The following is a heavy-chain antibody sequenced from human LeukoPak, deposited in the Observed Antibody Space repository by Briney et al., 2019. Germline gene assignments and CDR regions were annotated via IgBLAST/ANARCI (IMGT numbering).Heavy chain of an antibody. CDR2: ISWNSGRI. CDR1: XFTFDDYA. D-gene: IGHD5-18*01. CDR3: AKGSQGGYSYGSYFDS. Sequence: GRSLRLSXAASXFTFDDYAMHWVRQGPGKGLEWVSSISWNSGRIAYSDSVKGRFTISRDDARNSLSLQLSSLTPDDTAFYYCAKGSQGGYSYGSYFDSWGQGTLVTVSS. J-gene: IGHJ4*02. V-gene: IGHV3-9*01.